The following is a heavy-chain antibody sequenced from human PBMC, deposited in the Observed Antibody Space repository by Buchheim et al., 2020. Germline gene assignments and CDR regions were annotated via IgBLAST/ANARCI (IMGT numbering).Heavy chain of an antibody. CDR3: ARGLSITVTSDWFDP. V-gene: IGHV4-30-4*01. CDR2: IYYSGTT. Sequence: QVQLQESGPGLVKPSQTLSLICSVSGGSIYSSDYYWNWIRQPPGKGLEWIGYIYYSGTTYYNPSLKSRVTISIDTPKNQFSLRLNSVTAADTALYYCARGLSITVTSDWFDPWGQGIL. J-gene: IGHJ5*02. D-gene: IGHD4-11*01. CDR1: GGSIYSSDYY.